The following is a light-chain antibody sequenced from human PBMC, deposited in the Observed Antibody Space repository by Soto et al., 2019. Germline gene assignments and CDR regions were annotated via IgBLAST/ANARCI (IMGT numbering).Light chain of an antibody. J-gene: IGLJ3*02. Sequence: QSVLTQPASLSGSPGQSITISCTGTSSDIGAYNLVSWYQQRPGEAPKLIISEVRNRPSGISYRFTGSKSGNTASLTISGLQAEDEADYYCSSYTTTSTLVFGGGTKVTVL. V-gene: IGLV2-14*01. CDR3: SSYTTTSTLV. CDR1: SSDIGAYNL. CDR2: EVR.